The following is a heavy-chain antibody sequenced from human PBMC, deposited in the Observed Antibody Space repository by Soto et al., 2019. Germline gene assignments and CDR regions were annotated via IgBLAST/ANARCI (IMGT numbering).Heavy chain of an antibody. CDR3: ARDEFTPYSSSWNWFDP. J-gene: IGHJ5*02. V-gene: IGHV1-2*02. CDR1: GYTFTGYY. D-gene: IGHD6-13*01. CDR2: INPNSGGT. Sequence: ASVNVSCKASGYTFTGYYMHWVRQAPGQGLEWMGWINPNSGGTNYAQKFQGRVTMTRDTSISTAYMELSRLRTDDTAVYYCARDEFTPYSSSWNWFDPWGQGTLVTVSS.